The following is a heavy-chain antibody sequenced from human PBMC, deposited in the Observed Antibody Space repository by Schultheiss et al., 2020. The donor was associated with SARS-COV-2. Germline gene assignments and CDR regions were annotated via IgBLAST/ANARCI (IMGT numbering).Heavy chain of an antibody. J-gene: IGHJ4*02. CDR3: VKEGEEMGTS. CDR1: GFNLRNYW. D-gene: IGHD1-1*01. CDR2: IKQDGSVE. V-gene: IGHV3-7*03. Sequence: GESLKISCAASGFNLRNYWMDWVRQAPGKGLQWVANIKQDGSVEHYVDSVRGRFIISRDNAKNSLDLQMNSLRVDDTAVYYCVKEGEEMGTSWGQGTLVTGSS.